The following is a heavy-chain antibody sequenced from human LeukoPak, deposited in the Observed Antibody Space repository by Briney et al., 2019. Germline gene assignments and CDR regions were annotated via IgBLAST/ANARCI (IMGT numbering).Heavy chain of an antibody. CDR3: ASSIEYGGNSGPFDY. V-gene: IGHV5-51*01. CDR2: IYPGDSDT. CDR1: GYSFTSYW. Sequence: GESLKISCKGSGYSFTSYWIGWARQMPGKGLDWMGIIYPGDSDTRYSPSFQGQVTISADKSISTAYLQWSSLKASDTAMYYCASSIEYGGNSGPFDYWGQGTLVTVSS. D-gene: IGHD4-23*01. J-gene: IGHJ4*02.